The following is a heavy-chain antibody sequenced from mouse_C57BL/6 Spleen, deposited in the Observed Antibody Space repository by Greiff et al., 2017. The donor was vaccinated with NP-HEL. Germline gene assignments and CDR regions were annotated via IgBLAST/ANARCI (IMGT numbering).Heavy chain of an antibody. D-gene: IGHD1-1*01. Sequence: VQLQQSGPELVKPGASVKISCKASGYAFSSSWMNWVKQRPGKGLEWIGRIYPGDGDPNYNGKFKGKATLTADKSSSTAYMQLSSLTSEDSAVYFCARGYYGLYYFDYWGQGTTLTVSS. J-gene: IGHJ2*01. CDR1: GYAFSSSW. V-gene: IGHV1-82*01. CDR2: IYPGDGDP. CDR3: ARGYYGLYYFDY.